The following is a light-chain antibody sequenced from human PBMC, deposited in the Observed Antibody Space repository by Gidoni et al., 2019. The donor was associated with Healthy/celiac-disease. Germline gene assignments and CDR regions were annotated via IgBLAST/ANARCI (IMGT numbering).Light chain of an antibody. CDR3: NSYTSSSTKV. Sequence: QSALTQPASVSVSPAQSITISCPGTSSDVGGYNYVSWYQQHPGKAPKLMIYEVSNRPSGIYNRFTGSKYGNTASLTITGLQAEDEADYYCNSYTSSSTKVYGGGTKLTVL. CDR2: EVS. J-gene: IGLJ2*01. V-gene: IGLV2-14*01. CDR1: SSDVGGYNY.